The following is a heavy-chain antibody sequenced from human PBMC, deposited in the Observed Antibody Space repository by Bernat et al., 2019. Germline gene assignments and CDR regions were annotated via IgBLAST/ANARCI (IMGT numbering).Heavy chain of an antibody. Sequence: EVQLVESGGGLVQPGGSLRLSCAASGFTFSSYSMNWVRQAPGKGVEWVSYISSSSSTLSYADSVKGRFTITRDNAKNSLYLQMNSLRAEDTAVYYCARDLGREWEPHFYWGQGTLVTVSS. CDR1: GFTFSSYS. V-gene: IGHV3-48*01. D-gene: IGHD1-26*01. CDR3: ARDLGREWEPHFY. CDR2: ISSSSSTL. J-gene: IGHJ4*02.